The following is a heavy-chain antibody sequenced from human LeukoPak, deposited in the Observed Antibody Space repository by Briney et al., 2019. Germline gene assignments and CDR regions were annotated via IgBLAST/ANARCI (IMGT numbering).Heavy chain of an antibody. CDR1: GFTFSSYW. D-gene: IGHD3-10*01. J-gene: IGHJ4*02. V-gene: IGHV3-7*01. CDR3: ALNYYGSRSYYKPKSPFDY. Sequence: GGSLRLSCAASGFTFSSYWMSWVRQAPGKGLEWVANIKQDGSEKYYVDSVKGRFTISRDNAKNSLYLQMNSLRAEDTAVYYCALNYYGSRSYYKPKSPFDYWGQGTLVTVSS. CDR2: IKQDGSEK.